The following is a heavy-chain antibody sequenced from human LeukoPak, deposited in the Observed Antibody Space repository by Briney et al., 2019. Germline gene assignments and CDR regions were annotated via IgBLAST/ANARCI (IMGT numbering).Heavy chain of an antibody. D-gene: IGHD3-22*01. CDR2: IYYSGST. CDR3: ASRVYYYDSSGYYFRD. V-gene: IGHV4-31*03. CDR1: GGSNSSGGYY. Sequence: PSQTLSLTCTVSGGSNSSGGYYWSWIRQHPGKGLEWIGYIYYSGSTYYNPSLKSRVTISVDTSKNQFSLKLSSVTAADTAVYYCASRVYYYDSSGYYFRDWGQGTLVTVSS. J-gene: IGHJ4*02.